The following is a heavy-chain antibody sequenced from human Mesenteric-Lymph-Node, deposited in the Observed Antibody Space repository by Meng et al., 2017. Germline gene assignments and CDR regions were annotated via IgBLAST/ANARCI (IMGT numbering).Heavy chain of an antibody. D-gene: IGHD3-10*01. CDR3: ARRRGGSGRDC. CDR2: IYHSGST. CDR1: GGSISSSNW. V-gene: IGHV4-4*02. J-gene: IGHJ4*02. Sequence: QVQRQESGQGLGKPSGTLSLTCAVSGGSISSSNWWSWVRQPPGKGLEWIGEIYHSGSTSYNPSLQSRVTMFVDTSKNQFSLMLTSVTATDTAVYYCARRRGGSGRDCWGQGTLVTVSS.